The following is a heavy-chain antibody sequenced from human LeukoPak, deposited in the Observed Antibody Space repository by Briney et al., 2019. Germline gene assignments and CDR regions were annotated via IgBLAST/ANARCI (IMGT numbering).Heavy chain of an antibody. V-gene: IGHV3-48*04. Sequence: GGSLRLSCAASGFTFNSYSMNWVRQAPGKGLEWVSNIISRGDTTHYADSVKGRFTISRDNAKNSLFLQLNSLRAEDTAVYYCARGRAYRTSVSCDIRGNGTTVT. J-gene: IGHJ6*03. D-gene: IGHD2-8*02. CDR2: IISRGDTT. CDR1: GFTFNSYS. CDR3: ARGRAYRTSVSCDI.